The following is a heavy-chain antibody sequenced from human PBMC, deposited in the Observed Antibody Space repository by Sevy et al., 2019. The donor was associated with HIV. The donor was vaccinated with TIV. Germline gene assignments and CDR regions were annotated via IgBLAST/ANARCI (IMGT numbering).Heavy chain of an antibody. D-gene: IGHD3-10*01. CDR2: IYYSGST. CDR1: GGSISSSSYY. Sequence: SETLSLTCTVSGGSISSSSYYWGWIRQPPGKGLEWIGSIYYSGSTYYNPSLKSRVTISVDTSKNQFSLKLSSVTAADTAVYYCARGGRPLLWFGELFDYWGQGTLVTVSS. V-gene: IGHV4-39*01. CDR3: ARGGRPLLWFGELFDY. J-gene: IGHJ4*02.